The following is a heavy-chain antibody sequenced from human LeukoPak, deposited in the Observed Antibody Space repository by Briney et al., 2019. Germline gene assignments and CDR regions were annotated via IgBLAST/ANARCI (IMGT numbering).Heavy chain of an antibody. J-gene: IGHJ5*02. D-gene: IGHD2-2*03. CDR3: ARDLDIVVVPASWFYP. CDR1: GFTFSTYS. V-gene: IGHV3-21*01. CDR2: ISSSSKYI. Sequence: GGSLRLSCAASGFTFSTYSMNWVRQAPGRGLEWVSSISSSSKYIYYADSVKGRFTISRDDAKNSLTLQMNSLRAEDTAVYYCARDLDIVVVPASWFYPWGQGTLVTVSS.